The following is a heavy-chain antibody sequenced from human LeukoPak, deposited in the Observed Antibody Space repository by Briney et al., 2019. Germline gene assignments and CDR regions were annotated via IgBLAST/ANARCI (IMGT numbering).Heavy chain of an antibody. CDR1: GFTFSSYS. CDR3: ARESRGSGSYYNYYYYYMDV. J-gene: IGHJ6*03. V-gene: IGHV3-48*01. D-gene: IGHD3-10*01. Sequence: GGSLRLSCAASGFTFSSYSMNWVRQAPGKGLEWVSYISSSSSTIYYADSVKGRFTISRDNAKNSLYLQMNSLRAEDTAVYYCARESRGSGSYYNYYYYYMDVWGKGTTVTVSS. CDR2: ISSSSSTI.